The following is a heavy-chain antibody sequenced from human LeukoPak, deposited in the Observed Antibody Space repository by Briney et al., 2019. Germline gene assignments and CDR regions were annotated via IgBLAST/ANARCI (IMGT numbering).Heavy chain of an antibody. Sequence: SETLSLTCAVYGGSCSGCYWSWIRQPPGKGLEWIGEINHSGSTNYNPSLESRVTISVDTSKNQFSLKLSSVTAADTAVYYCARGKEYYDFWSGYNLFDYWGQGTLVTVSS. CDR3: ARGKEYYDFWSGYNLFDY. V-gene: IGHV4-34*01. CDR1: GGSCSGCY. D-gene: IGHD3-3*01. CDR2: INHSGST. J-gene: IGHJ4*02.